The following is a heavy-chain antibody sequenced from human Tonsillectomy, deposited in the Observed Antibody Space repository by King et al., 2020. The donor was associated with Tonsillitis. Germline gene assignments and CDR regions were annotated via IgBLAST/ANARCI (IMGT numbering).Heavy chain of an antibody. D-gene: IGHD3-10*01. Sequence: VQLQESGPGLVKPSETLSLTCTVSGGSISSYYWSWIRQPPGKGLEWIGYIYYSGNTNYNPSLKSRLTISVDTSKNQFSLKLSSVTAADTAVYYCARSGFGESPLNYDYYYMDVWGKGTTVTVSS. CDR3: ARSGFGESPLNYDYYYMDV. J-gene: IGHJ6*03. CDR2: IYYSGNT. V-gene: IGHV4-59*01. CDR1: GGSISSYY.